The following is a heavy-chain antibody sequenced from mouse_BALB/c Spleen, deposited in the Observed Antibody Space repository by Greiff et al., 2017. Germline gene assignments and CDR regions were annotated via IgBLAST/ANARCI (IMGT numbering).Heavy chain of an antibody. V-gene: IGHV14-4*02. D-gene: IGHD1-1*01. Sequence: EVQLQESGAELVRSGASVKLSCTASGFNIKDYYMHWVKQRPEQGLEWIGWIDPENGDTEYAPKFQGKATMTADTSSNTAYLQLSSLTSEDTAVYYCNACYGSSSYYYAMDYWGQGTSVTVSS. CDR3: NACYGSSSYYYAMDY. CDR1: GFNIKDYY. CDR2: IDPENGDT. J-gene: IGHJ4*01.